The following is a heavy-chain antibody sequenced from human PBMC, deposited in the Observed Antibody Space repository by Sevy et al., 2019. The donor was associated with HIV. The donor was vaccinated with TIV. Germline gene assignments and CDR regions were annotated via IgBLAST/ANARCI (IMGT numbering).Heavy chain of an antibody. V-gene: IGHV3-21*01. CDR2: ISSSSSSYI. J-gene: IGHJ4*02. Sequence: GGSLRLSCAASGFTFSTYSMNWVRQAPGKGLEWVSSISSSSSSYIYYADSVKGRFTISRDNAKNSLYLQMNSLRAEDTAVYYCARDKLGASQFDYWGQGTLVTVSS. CDR3: ARDKLGASQFDY. CDR1: GFTFSTYS. D-gene: IGHD7-27*01.